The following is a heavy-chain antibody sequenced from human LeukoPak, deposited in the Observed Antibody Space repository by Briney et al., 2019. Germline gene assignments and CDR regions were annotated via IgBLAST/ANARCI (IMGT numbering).Heavy chain of an antibody. D-gene: IGHD6-6*01. CDR2: ISGDGSVT. CDR1: GFTLRNYW. CDR3: ERYSSSSGGVSYYLDN. V-gene: IGHV3-74*01. J-gene: IGHJ4*01. Sequence: GGSLRLSCAASGFTLRNYWMHWVRQVPGKRLVWVSRISGDGSVTNYADSVKGRFTISRDNAKNTLFLQINSLRAEDTAVYYCERYSSSSGGVSYYLDNWGHGNLVTVSS.